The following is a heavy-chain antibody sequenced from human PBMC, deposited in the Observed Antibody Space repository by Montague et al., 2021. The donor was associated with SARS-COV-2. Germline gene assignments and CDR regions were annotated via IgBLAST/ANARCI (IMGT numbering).Heavy chain of an antibody. J-gene: IGHJ5*02. Sequence: VKPTQTLTLTCTFSGFSLNTRGVGVGWIRQPPGKALEWLALIYWDDDERYSPSLESRLTISKDNSKNQVVLTMTKMAPVDTATYYCAHTRAPAGDRWFDPWGQGTPVTVSS. V-gene: IGHV2-5*02. CDR2: IYWDDDE. CDR1: GFSLNTRGVG. CDR3: AHTRAPAGDRWFDP. D-gene: IGHD6-13*01.